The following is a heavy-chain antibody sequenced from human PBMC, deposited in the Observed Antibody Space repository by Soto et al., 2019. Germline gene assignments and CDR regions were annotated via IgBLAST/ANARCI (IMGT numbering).Heavy chain of an antibody. Sequence: QMHLQESGSGLVKPSQTLSLTCAVSGGSLSSSAYSWSWIRQPPGKGLEWIGFIYQSGSTYYNPSLKSRVSMSIDRPKNQFSLKLSSVNAADTAVYYCARELLFYDSAGFSWDDAFDIWGQGTMVTVSS. V-gene: IGHV4-30-2*01. D-gene: IGHD3-22*01. CDR3: ARELLFYDSAGFSWDDAFDI. CDR2: IYQSGST. CDR1: GGSLSSSAYS. J-gene: IGHJ3*02.